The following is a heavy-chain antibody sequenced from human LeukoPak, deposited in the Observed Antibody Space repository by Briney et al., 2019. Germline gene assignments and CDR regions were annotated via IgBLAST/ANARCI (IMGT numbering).Heavy chain of an antibody. CDR3: AKNYGDYVGYFDY. V-gene: IGHV3-33*06. J-gene: IGHJ4*02. D-gene: IGHD4-17*01. Sequence: GRSLILSCAASGFTFSSYGMHWVRQAPGKGLEWVAVIWYDGSNKYYADSVKGRFTISRDNSKNTLYLQMNSLRAEDTAVYYCAKNYGDYVGYFDYWGQGTLVTVSS. CDR2: IWYDGSNK. CDR1: GFTFSSYG.